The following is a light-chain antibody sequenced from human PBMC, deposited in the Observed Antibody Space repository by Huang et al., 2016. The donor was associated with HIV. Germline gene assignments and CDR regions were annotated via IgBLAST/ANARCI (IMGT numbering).Light chain of an antibody. Sequence: EIALTQSPGSLSLSPGEGATLSCRASQSVNNNYLACDPQKPGQAPRLLIFSASNRATGIPDRFGGSGSGTDFTLTIRSLEPEDFAMDYCQQYGSSPWTFDQGTKVEVK. CDR3: QQYGSSPWT. V-gene: IGKV3-20*01. J-gene: IGKJ1*01. CDR1: QSVNNNY. CDR2: SAS.